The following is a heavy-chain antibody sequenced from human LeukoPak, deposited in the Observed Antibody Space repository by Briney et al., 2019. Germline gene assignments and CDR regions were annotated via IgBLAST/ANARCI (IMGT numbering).Heavy chain of an antibody. CDR1: GFTFSSYS. D-gene: IGHD6-13*01. Sequence: GGSLRLSCAASGFTFSSYSMNWVRQAPGKGLEWGSSISSSSTYIYYADSVKGRFTISRDNAKNSLYLQMNSLRADDTAVYYCARVAEAAAFDYWGQGTLVTVSS. CDR3: ARVAEAAAFDY. CDR2: ISSSSTYI. J-gene: IGHJ4*02. V-gene: IGHV3-21*01.